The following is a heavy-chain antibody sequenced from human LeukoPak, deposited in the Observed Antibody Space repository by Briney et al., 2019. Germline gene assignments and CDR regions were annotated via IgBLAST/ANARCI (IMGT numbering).Heavy chain of an antibody. CDR3: ARVKRTSGYYDSSGYYYDAFDI. J-gene: IGHJ3*02. Sequence: PSETLSLTCAVYGGSFSGYYWSWIRQPPGKGLEWIGYIYYSGSTNYNPSLKSRVTISVDTSKNQFSLKLSSVTAADTAVYYCARVKRTSGYYDSSGYYYDAFDIWGQGTMVTVSS. D-gene: IGHD3-22*01. V-gene: IGHV4-59*01. CDR2: IYYSGST. CDR1: GGSFSGYY.